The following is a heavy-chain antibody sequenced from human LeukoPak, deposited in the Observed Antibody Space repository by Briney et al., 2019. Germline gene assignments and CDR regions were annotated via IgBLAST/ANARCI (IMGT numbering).Heavy chain of an antibody. Sequence: ASVKVSCKASGYTFTGYYMHWARQAPGQGLEWMGWINPNSGGTNYAQKFQGRVTMTRDTSISTAYMELSRLRSDDTAVYYCARKKSLTGYYIVKYNWFDPWGQGTLVTVSS. CDR2: INPNSGGT. D-gene: IGHD3-9*01. CDR3: ARKKSLTGYYIVKYNWFDP. CDR1: GYTFTGYY. V-gene: IGHV1-2*02. J-gene: IGHJ5*02.